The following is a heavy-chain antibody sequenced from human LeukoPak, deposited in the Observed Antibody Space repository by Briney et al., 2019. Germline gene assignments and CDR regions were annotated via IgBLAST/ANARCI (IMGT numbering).Heavy chain of an antibody. D-gene: IGHD2-8*01. Sequence: EASVKVSCKASGYTFTNYYIHWVRQAPGQGLEWMGIINPSGSSTSYAQKFQGRVTMTRDTSTSTVYMELSSLRSEDTAVYYCAGGTTNTKGAFDMSGQGTMVTVSS. V-gene: IGHV1-46*01. J-gene: IGHJ3*02. CDR2: INPSGSST. CDR1: GYTFTNYY. CDR3: AGGTTNTKGAFDM.